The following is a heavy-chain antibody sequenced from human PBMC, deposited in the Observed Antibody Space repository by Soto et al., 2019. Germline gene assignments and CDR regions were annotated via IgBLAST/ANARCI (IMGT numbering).Heavy chain of an antibody. CDR3: ARVLMVAVSYYYYYGMDV. CDR1: GFTFSSYS. V-gene: IGHV3-48*01. J-gene: IGHJ6*02. D-gene: IGHD6-19*01. Sequence: PGGSLRLSCAASGFTFSSYSMNWVRQAPGKGLEWVSYISTSSSTIYYADSVKGRFTISRDNAKNSLYLQVNSLRAEDTAVYYCARVLMVAVSYYYYYGMDVWGQGTTVTVSS. CDR2: ISTSSSTI.